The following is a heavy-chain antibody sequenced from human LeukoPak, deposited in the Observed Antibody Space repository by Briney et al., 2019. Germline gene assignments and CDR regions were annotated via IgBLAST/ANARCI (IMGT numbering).Heavy chain of an antibody. D-gene: IGHD3-9*01. CDR1: GYTFTSYG. CDR2: ISAYNGNT. J-gene: IGHJ2*01. V-gene: IGHV1-18*01. CDR3: ARAPSRAALTGYCRIGYFDL. Sequence: ASVKVSCKASGYTFTSYGISWVRQAPGQGLEWMGWISAYNGNTNYAQKLQGRVTMTTDTSTSTAYMELRSLRSDDTAVYYCARAPSRAALTGYCRIGYFDLWGRGTLVTVSS.